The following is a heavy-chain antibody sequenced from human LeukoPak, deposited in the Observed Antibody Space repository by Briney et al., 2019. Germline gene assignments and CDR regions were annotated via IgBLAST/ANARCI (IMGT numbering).Heavy chain of an antibody. V-gene: IGHV4-4*07. CDR1: GGSINGFY. CDR3: ARRSPITLGGDAYDI. J-gene: IGHJ3*02. Sequence: SETLSLTCTVSGGSINGFYWSWIRQPAGKGLEWIGRIFTSGSTAYNPSLQSRLTMSIDMSKNQFSLRLSSVTAADTAVYYCARRSPITLGGDAYDIWGQGTLVTVSS. CDR2: IFTSGST. D-gene: IGHD1-14*01.